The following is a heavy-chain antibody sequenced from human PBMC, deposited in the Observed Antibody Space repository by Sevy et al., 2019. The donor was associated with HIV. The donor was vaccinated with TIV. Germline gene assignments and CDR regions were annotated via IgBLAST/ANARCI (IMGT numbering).Heavy chain of an antibody. D-gene: IGHD2-8*01. CDR2: IQYDGNNK. Sequence: GGSLRLSCAASGFTFSHYGMHWVRQAPGKGLEWVTFIQYDGNNKYYADSVKGRFTISRDNSKNKFFLQMNDLRPEDTALYYCSKSTAADGVGVFDYWGQGALVTVSS. CDR1: GFTFSHYG. CDR3: SKSTAADGVGVFDY. J-gene: IGHJ4*02. V-gene: IGHV3-30*02.